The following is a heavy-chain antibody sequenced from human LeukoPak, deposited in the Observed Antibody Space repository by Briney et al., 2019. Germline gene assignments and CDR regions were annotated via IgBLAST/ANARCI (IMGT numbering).Heavy chain of an antibody. CDR2: VFQGGKT. CDR1: GSSFYNPDN. V-gene: IGHV4-38-2*02. J-gene: IGHJ4*02. CDR3: ARVLNVPKFIDS. Sequence: SETLSLSCPVSGSSFYNPDNWAWLRQAPGRGLEWIGTVFQGGKTFYNASLESRVTISQDMSNSRLFLNLTSLTAADTALYFCARVLNVPKFIDSWGQGTLVTVSS. D-gene: IGHD3-10*02.